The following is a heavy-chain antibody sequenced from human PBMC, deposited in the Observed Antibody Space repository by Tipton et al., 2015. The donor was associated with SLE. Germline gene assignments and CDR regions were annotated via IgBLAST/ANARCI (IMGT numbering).Heavy chain of an antibody. J-gene: IGHJ4*02. CDR1: GGSFSGYY. Sequence: TLSLTCAVYGGSFSGYYWSWIRQPPEKGLEWIGEINHSGSTNYNPSLKSRVTISVDTSKNQFSLKLSSVTAADTAVYYCASLAVAGDFDYWGQGTLVTVSS. CDR3: ASLAVAGDFDY. CDR2: INHSGST. D-gene: IGHD6-19*01. V-gene: IGHV4-34*01.